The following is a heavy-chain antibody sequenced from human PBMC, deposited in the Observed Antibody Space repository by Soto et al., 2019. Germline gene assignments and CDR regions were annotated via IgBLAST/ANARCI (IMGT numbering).Heavy chain of an antibody. D-gene: IGHD2-8*01. J-gene: IGHJ6*02. CDR3: DRDRGVRHV. CDR2: INPDSGVT. Sequence: QVQLVQSGAEVKKPGASVKVSCKASGYTFTSYYMHWVRQATGQGLEWMGWINPDSGVTYYPHKFQDRVTMTRDTSFSTAYMELSGLTSDDTALYYCDRDRGVRHVWGRGTTVIVFS. V-gene: IGHV1-2*02. CDR1: GYTFTSYY.